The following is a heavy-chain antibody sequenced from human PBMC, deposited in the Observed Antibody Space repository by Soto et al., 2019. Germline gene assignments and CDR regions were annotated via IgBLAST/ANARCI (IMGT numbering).Heavy chain of an antibody. D-gene: IGHD6-19*01. CDR2: IIPIFGTA. CDR3: ARVPPSSGWSYYFDY. Sequence: GASVKVSCKASGGTLSSYAISWVRQAPGQGLEWMGGIIPIFGTANYAQKFQGRVTITADKSTSTAYMELSSLRSEDTAVYYCARVPPSSGWSYYFDYWGQGTLVTVSS. V-gene: IGHV1-69*06. CDR1: GGTLSSYA. J-gene: IGHJ4*02.